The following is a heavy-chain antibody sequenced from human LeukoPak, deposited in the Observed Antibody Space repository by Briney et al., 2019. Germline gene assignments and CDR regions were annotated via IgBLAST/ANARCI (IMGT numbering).Heavy chain of an antibody. J-gene: IGHJ3*02. V-gene: IGHV3-30*18. D-gene: IGHD1-26*01. Sequence: GGSLRLSCAASGFTFSSYGMHWVRQAPGKGLEWVAVISYDGSNKYYADSVKGRFTISRDNSKNTLYLQMNSLRAEDTAVYYCAKTPLRWELLSAFDIWGQGTMVTVSS. CDR2: ISYDGSNK. CDR3: AKTPLRWELLSAFDI. CDR1: GFTFSSYG.